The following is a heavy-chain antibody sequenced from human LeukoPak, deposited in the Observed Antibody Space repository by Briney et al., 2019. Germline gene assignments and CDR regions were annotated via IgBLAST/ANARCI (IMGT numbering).Heavy chain of an antibody. CDR1: GFTHSSLS. V-gene: IGHV3-21*06. CDR2: ITSRRRQL. D-gene: IGHD2-15*01. J-gene: IGHJ6*02. Sequence: MTGGSLRLSCAASGFTHSSLSKNGARAAPGKGRECVSSITSRRRQLHYADPVKDRFTISRDNAKNSLYLQMNSLRAEDTAVYYCARDRRGYCSGGSCNSVGTDYYYGMDVWGQGTTVTVSS. CDR3: ARDRRGYCSGGSCNSVGTDYYYGMDV.